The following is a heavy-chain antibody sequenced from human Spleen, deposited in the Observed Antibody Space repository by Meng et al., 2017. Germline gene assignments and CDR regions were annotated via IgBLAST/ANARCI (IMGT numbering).Heavy chain of an antibody. Sequence: QVPLQQWGAGLLKPSETLSLPCAVYGGSFSGYYWSWIRQPPGKGLEWIGEINHSGSTNYNPSLKSRVTISVDTSKNQFSLKLSSVTAADTAVYYCARGLSGSYYGTFDYWGQGTLVTVSS. D-gene: IGHD1-26*01. J-gene: IGHJ4*02. V-gene: IGHV4-34*01. CDR2: INHSGST. CDR1: GGSFSGYY. CDR3: ARGLSGSYYGTFDY.